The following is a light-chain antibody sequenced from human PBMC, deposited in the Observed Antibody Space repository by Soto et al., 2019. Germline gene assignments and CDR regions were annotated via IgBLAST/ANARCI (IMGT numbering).Light chain of an antibody. V-gene: IGKV1-33*01. CDR3: QNSHNLPPKFT. CDR1: QDISNY. Sequence: DIQMTQSPSSLSASVGDRVTITCQATQDISNYLNWYQQKPGKAPKLLLYDAFKLQTGVPSKFNGSRFGTDFTCTSHGLQPEDFATYYGQNSHNLPPKFTFGPGTKVGIK. CDR2: DAF. J-gene: IGKJ3*01.